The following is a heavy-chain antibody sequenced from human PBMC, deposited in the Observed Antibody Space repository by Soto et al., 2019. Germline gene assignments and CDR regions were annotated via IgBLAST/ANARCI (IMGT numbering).Heavy chain of an antibody. CDR2: IIPIFGTA. CDR1: GGTFSTYA. V-gene: IGHV1-69*12. J-gene: IGHJ6*02. CDR3: ARDEMVVATGSRTWHYYYGMDV. D-gene: IGHD2-15*01. Sequence: QVQLVQSGAEVKKPGSSVKVSCKSSGGTFSTYAISWVRQAPGQGLEWMGGIIPIFGTANYAQKFQGRVTITADDSTTTAYMEVISLRSEDRAVYYCARDEMVVATGSRTWHYYYGMDVWGQGTTVTVSS.